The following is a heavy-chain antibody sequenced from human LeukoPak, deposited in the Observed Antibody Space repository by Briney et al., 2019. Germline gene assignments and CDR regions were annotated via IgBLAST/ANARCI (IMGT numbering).Heavy chain of an antibody. CDR3: ARMTARDDAFDI. V-gene: IGHV3-33*01. J-gene: IGHJ3*02. CDR1: GFTFSSYG. CDR2: IWYDGSNK. D-gene: IGHD5-18*01. Sequence: GGSLRLSCAASGFTFSSYGMHWVRQAPGKGLEWVAVIWYDGSNKYYADSVKGRFTISRDNSKNTLYLQMNSLRAEDTAVYYCARMTARDDAFDIWGQGTMVTVSS.